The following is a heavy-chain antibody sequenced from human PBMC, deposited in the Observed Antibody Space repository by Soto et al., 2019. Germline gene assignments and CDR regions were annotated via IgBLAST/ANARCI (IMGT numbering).Heavy chain of an antibody. Sequence: EVQLLESGGGLVQPGGSLRLSCAASGFTFSNFHMDWVRQLPGKGLESIESISGSDDRTYYADSVKGRFIISRDNSKNTLYLQMSSLRVEDTAVYCCARIMSMGDYYWYGLDVWGQGTTVTVSS. D-gene: IGHD3-10*01. CDR2: ISGSDDRT. J-gene: IGHJ6*02. CDR1: GFTFSNFH. CDR3: ARIMSMGDYYWYGLDV. V-gene: IGHV3-23*01.